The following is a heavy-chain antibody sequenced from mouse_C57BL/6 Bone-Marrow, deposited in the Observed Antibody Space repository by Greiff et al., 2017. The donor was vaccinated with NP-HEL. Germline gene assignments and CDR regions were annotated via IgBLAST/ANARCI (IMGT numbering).Heavy chain of an antibody. CDR2: IYPRSGNT. CDR1: GYTFTSYG. V-gene: IGHV1-81*01. CDR3: ARQLRLRSSIYAMDY. J-gene: IGHJ4*01. D-gene: IGHD3-2*02. Sequence: VQLTESGAELARPGASVKLSCKASGYTFTSYGISWVKQRTGQGLEWIGEIYPRSGNTYYNEKFKGKATLTADKSSSTAYMELRSLTSEDSAVYFCARQLRLRSSIYAMDYWGQGTSVTVSS.